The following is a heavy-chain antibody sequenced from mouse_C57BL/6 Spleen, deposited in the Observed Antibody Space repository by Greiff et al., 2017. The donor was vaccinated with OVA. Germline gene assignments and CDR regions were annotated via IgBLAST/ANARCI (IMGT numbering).Heavy chain of an antibody. J-gene: IGHJ3*01. CDR1: GYTFTSYW. Sequence: QVQLQQPGAELVKPGASVKLSCKASGYTFTSYWMHWVKQRPGQGLEWIGMINPNSGSTNYNEKFKSKATLTVDKSSSTAYMQLSSLTSEDSAVYYCARRDWDVGFAYWGQGTLVTVSA. CDR3: ARRDWDVGFAY. CDR2: INPNSGST. V-gene: IGHV1-64*01. D-gene: IGHD4-1*01.